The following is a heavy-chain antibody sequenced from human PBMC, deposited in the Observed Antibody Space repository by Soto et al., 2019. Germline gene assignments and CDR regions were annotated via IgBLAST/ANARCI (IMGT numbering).Heavy chain of an antibody. CDR1: GGSISSSSYY. D-gene: IGHD4-17*01. Sequence: SETLSLTCTVSGGSISSSSYYWGWIRQPPGKGLEWIGSIYYSGSTYYNPSLKSRVTISVDTSKNQFSLKLSSVTAADTAVYYCATLFSDYVQYYFDYWGQGTLVTVSS. V-gene: IGHV4-39*01. J-gene: IGHJ4*02. CDR2: IYYSGST. CDR3: ATLFSDYVQYYFDY.